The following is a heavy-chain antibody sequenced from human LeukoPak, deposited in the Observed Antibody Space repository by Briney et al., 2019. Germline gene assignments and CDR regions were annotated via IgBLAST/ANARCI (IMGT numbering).Heavy chain of an antibody. D-gene: IGHD3-10*01. CDR2: INHSGST. J-gene: IGHJ4*02. Sequence: SETLSLTCAVYGGSFSGYYWSWIRQPPGKGLEWIGDINHSGSTNYNPSLKSRVTISVDTSKNQFSLKLSSVTAADTAVYYCARVRYYYGSGSYYPLYYFDYWGQGTLVTVSS. CDR3: ARVRYYYGSGSYYPLYYFDY. CDR1: GGSFSGYY. V-gene: IGHV4-34*01.